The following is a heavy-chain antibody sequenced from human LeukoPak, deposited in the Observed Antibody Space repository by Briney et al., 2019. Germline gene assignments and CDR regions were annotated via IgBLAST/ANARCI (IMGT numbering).Heavy chain of an antibody. CDR1: GGSISSYY. CDR3: ARDSRDRCSGGSCYDYYHMDV. CDR2: IYYSGST. J-gene: IGHJ6*03. Sequence: SETLSLTCAVSGGSISSYYWSWIRQPPGKGLEWIGYIYYSGSTNYNPSLKSRVTISVDTSKNQFSLKLSSVTAADTAVYYCARDSRDRCSGGSCYDYYHMDVWGKGTTVTISS. V-gene: IGHV4-59*01. D-gene: IGHD2-15*01.